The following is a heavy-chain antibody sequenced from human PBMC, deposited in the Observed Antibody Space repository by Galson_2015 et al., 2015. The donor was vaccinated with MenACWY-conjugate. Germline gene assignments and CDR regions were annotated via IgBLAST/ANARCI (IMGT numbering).Heavy chain of an antibody. D-gene: IGHD6-19*01. CDR3: ASPDTSGWSKAFAI. V-gene: IGHV3-30*03. Sequence: SLRLSCAASGFTFGSFGMHWVRQAPGKGLEWVAVTSYDGSNIYYGDSVKGRFTISRDNSKNTLYLQMNSLRIEDTAVYYCASPDTSGWSKAFAIWGQGTMVTVSS. CDR1: GFTFGSFG. CDR2: TSYDGSNI. J-gene: IGHJ3*02.